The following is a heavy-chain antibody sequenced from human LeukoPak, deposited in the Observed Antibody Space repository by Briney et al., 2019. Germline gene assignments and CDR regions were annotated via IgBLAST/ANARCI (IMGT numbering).Heavy chain of an antibody. D-gene: IGHD6-13*01. CDR3: ARAHYPLYSSSWSALAN. CDR1: GYTFTGYY. J-gene: IGHJ4*02. Sequence: GASVKVSCKASGYTFTGYYMHWVRQAPGQGLEWMGWINPNSGGTNYAQKFQGRVTMTRDTSISTAYMELSRLRSDDTAVYYCARAHYPLYSSSWSALANWGQGTLVTVSS. CDR2: INPNSGGT. V-gene: IGHV1-2*02.